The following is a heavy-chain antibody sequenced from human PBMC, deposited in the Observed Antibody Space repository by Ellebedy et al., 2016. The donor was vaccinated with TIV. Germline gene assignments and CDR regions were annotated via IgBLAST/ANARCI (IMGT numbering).Heavy chain of an antibody. Sequence: SETLSLTCTVSGASISSGSYYWGWIRQPPGKGLEWIGSISYSGGTHYNPSLKSLVTISVDTSRNQFSLKLSSVTAADTAVHYCASAVGRHIRADTSMGDFDYWGQGTLVTVSS. V-gene: IGHV4-39*07. J-gene: IGHJ4*02. D-gene: IGHD5-18*01. CDR1: GASISSGSYY. CDR3: ASAVGRHIRADTSMGDFDY. CDR2: ISYSGGT.